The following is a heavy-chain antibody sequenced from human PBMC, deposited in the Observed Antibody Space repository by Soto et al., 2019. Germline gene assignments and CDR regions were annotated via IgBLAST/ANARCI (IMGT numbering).Heavy chain of an antibody. CDR3: ARHVPAAGYYYVMDV. Sequence: QVQLVQSGAEVKKPGSSVKVSCKASGGTFSSYAISWVRQAPGQGLEWMGGIIPIFGTADYAQKFQGKVTITADESTSTASMELSSLRSEDTAVYYGARHVPAAGYYYVMDVWGQGTTVTVSS. J-gene: IGHJ6*02. V-gene: IGHV1-69*12. CDR1: GGTFSSYA. D-gene: IGHD2-2*01. CDR2: IIPIFGTA.